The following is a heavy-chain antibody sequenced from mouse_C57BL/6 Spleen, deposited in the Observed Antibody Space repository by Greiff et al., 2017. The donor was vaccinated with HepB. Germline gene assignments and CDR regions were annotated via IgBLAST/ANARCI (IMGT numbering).Heavy chain of an antibody. CDR1: GFTFSSYG. Sequence: DVKLVESGGDLVKPGGSLKLSCAASGFTFSSYGMSWVRQTPDKRLEWVATISSGGSYTYYPDSVKGRFTISRDNAKNTLYLQMSSLKSEDTAMYYCARPYYYGSSHHWYFDVWGTGTTVTVSS. J-gene: IGHJ1*03. V-gene: IGHV5-6*02. CDR2: ISSGGSYT. D-gene: IGHD1-1*01. CDR3: ARPYYYGSSHHWYFDV.